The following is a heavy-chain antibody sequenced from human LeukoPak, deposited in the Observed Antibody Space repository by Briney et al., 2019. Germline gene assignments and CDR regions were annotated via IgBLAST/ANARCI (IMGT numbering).Heavy chain of an antibody. CDR1: GFTFSSYG. J-gene: IGHJ4*02. D-gene: IGHD2/OR15-2a*01. Sequence: PGGSLRLSCAASGFTFSSYGIHWVRQAPGKGPEWVALIWYDGSNKYYTDSVKGRLTISRDNSKNTLYLQMDSLRAEDTAIYYCAREGPRGNSQFDYWGQGTLVTVSS. CDR2: IWYDGSNK. V-gene: IGHV3-33*01. CDR3: AREGPRGNSQFDY.